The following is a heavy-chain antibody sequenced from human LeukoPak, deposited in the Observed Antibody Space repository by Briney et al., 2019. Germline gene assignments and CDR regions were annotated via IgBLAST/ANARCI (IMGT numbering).Heavy chain of an antibody. Sequence: SETLSLTCTVSGGSISSYYWSWIRQPAGKGLEWIGRIYTSGSTNYNPSLKSRVTMSVDTSKNQFSLKLSSVTAADTAVYYCARGYDSSGYYTRFDYWGQGTLVTVSS. V-gene: IGHV4-4*07. CDR1: GGSISSYY. CDR2: IYTSGST. D-gene: IGHD3-22*01. J-gene: IGHJ4*02. CDR3: ARGYDSSGYYTRFDY.